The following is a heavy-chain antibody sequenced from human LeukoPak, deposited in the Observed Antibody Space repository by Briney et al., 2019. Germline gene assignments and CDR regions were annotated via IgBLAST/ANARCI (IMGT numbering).Heavy chain of an antibody. J-gene: IGHJ4*02. CDR1: GFTFSSNW. V-gene: IGHV3-7*01. CDR3: ASTPY. CDR2: IKEDGSEK. Sequence: GGSLRLSCAPSGFTFSSNWMSWVRQAPGKGLEWVANIKEDGSEKYCVDSVKGRFTISRDNAKSSLYLQMNSLRAEDTAVYYRASTPYWGQGTLVTVSS.